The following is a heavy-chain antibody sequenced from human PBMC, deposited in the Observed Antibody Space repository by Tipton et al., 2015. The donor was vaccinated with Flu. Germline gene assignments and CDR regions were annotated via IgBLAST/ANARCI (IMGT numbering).Heavy chain of an antibody. CDR3: TREGDGGGYDSKFDY. J-gene: IGHJ4*02. CDR1: GFTFSTYG. D-gene: IGHD5-12*01. Sequence: SLRLSCAASGFTFSTYGMHWVRQAPGKGLEWVGFIRSKAYGGTREYAASVKGRFTISRDDSKSSAYLQMNSLKTEDTAVYFCTREGDGGGYDSKFDYWGQGTLVTVSS. CDR2: IRSKAYGGTR. V-gene: IGHV3-49*04.